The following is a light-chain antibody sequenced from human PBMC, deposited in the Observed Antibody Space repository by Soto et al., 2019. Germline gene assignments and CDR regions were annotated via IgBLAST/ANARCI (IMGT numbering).Light chain of an antibody. CDR2: RNN. Sequence: QSVLTQPPSASGTPGQRVTISCSGSSSNIGSNYVYWYQQLPGTAPKLLIYRNNQRPSGVPDRFSGSKSGTSASLAISGLRSEDEAEYYCAAWDDSLSGLYVFGTGTRSPS. J-gene: IGLJ1*01. V-gene: IGLV1-47*01. CDR1: SSNIGSNY. CDR3: AAWDDSLSGLYV.